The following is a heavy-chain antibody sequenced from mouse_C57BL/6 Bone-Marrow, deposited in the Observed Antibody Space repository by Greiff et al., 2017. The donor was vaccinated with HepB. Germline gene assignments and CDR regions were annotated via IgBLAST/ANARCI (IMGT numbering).Heavy chain of an antibody. Sequence: EVKVVESGGGLVQSGRSLRLSCATSGFTFSDFYMEWVRQAPGKGLEWLAASRNKANDYTTEYSASVKGRFIVSRDTSQSILYLQMNAVRAEETAIYYCARDAATWGDAMDYWGQGTSVTVSS. V-gene: IGHV7-1*01. J-gene: IGHJ4*01. D-gene: IGHD4-1*01. CDR3: ARDAATWGDAMDY. CDR2: SRNKANDYTT. CDR1: GFTFSDFY.